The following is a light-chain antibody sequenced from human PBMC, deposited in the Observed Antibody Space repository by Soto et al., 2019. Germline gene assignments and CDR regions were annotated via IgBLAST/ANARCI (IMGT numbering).Light chain of an antibody. CDR1: QSVSSSY. CDR3: QQYGSTPPVT. J-gene: IGKJ5*01. Sequence: EIVLTQSPGTLSLSPGERATLSCRASQSVSSSYLAWYQQKPGQAPRLLIYGASGRATGIPDTFSGSGSGTDFTLTISRLEPEDFAVYYCQQYGSTPPVTFDQGTRLEIK. CDR2: GAS. V-gene: IGKV3-20*01.